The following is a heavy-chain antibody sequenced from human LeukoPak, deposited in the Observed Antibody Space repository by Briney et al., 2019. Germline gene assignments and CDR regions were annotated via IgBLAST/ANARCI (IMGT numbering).Heavy chain of an antibody. V-gene: IGHV4-39*07. J-gene: IGHJ3*02. CDR2: IYYSGST. D-gene: IGHD4-11*01. Sequence: PSETLSLTCTVSGGSISSSSYYWGWIRQPPGKGLEWIGSIYYSGSTYYNPSLKSRVTISVDTSKNQFSLKLSSVTAADTAVYYCAREVSKYDYSNCDAFDIWGQGTMVTVSS. CDR3: AREVSKYDYSNCDAFDI. CDR1: GGSISSSSYY.